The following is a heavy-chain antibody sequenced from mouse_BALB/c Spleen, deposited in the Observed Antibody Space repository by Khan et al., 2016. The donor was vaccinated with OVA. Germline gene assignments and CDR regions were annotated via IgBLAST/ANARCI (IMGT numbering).Heavy chain of an antibody. J-gene: IGHJ3*01. V-gene: IGHV1S81*02. Sequence: QVQLKESGAELVKPGASVKLSCKASGYIFTSYYMYWVKQRPGQGLEWIGEINPNNGGTNFNEKFKSKATLTVDKSSSTAYMQLSSLTSEDSAVYYYTRSGYGSFAYWGQGTLVTVSA. CDR3: TRSGYGSFAY. D-gene: IGHD2-2*01. CDR1: GYIFTSYY. CDR2: INPNNGGT.